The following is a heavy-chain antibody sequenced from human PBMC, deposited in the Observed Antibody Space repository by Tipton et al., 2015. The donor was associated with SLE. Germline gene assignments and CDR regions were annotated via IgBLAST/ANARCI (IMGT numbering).Heavy chain of an antibody. D-gene: IGHD3-3*01. CDR3: ARDLTYYDFWSGYSRNYYMDV. Sequence: TLSLTCIVSGGSISSSSYYWGWIRQPPGKGLEWIGSIYYSGSTYYNPSLKSRVTISVDTSKNQFSLKLNSVTAADTAVYYCARDLTYYDFWSGYSRNYYMDVWGKGTTVTVSS. J-gene: IGHJ6*03. V-gene: IGHV4-39*07. CDR1: GGSISSSSYY. CDR2: IYYSGST.